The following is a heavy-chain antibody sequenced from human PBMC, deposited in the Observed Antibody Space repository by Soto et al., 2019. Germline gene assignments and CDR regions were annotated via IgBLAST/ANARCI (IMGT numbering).Heavy chain of an antibody. CDR3: ARMEDDFFDY. CDR1: GGSISSGGYY. J-gene: IGHJ4*02. Sequence: SETLSLTCTVSGGSISSGGYYWSWIRQHPGKGLEWIGYIYYSGSTYYNPSLKSRVTISVDTSKNQFPLKLSSVTAADTAVYYCARMEDDFFDYWGQGTLVPVHS. V-gene: IGHV4-31*03. CDR2: IYYSGST. D-gene: IGHD1-1*01.